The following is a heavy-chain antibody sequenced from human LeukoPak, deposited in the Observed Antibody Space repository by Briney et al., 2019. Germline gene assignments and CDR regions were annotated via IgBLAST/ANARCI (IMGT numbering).Heavy chain of an antibody. D-gene: IGHD3-10*01. Sequence: GGSLRLSCAASGFTFSSYSMNWVRQAPGKGLEWVSSISSSSSYIYYADSVKGRFTISRDNAKNSLYLQMNSLRAEDTAVYYCARDIVRGVTAYYFDYWGQGTLVTVSS. V-gene: IGHV3-21*01. CDR1: GFTFSSYS. CDR3: ARDIVRGVTAYYFDY. J-gene: IGHJ4*02. CDR2: ISSSSSYI.